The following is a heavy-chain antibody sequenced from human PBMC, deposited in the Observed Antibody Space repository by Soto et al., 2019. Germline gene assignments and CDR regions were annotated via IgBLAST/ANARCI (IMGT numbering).Heavy chain of an antibody. CDR1: GYTFTSYG. J-gene: IGHJ5*02. CDR3: ARDHDSSGSNWFDP. D-gene: IGHD3-22*01. V-gene: IGHV1-18*04. CDR2: ISAYNGNT. Sequence: GASVKVSCKASGYTFTSYGISWVRQAPGQGLEWMGWISAYNGNTNYAQKLQGRVTMTTDTSTSTAYMELRSLRSDDTAVYYCARDHDSSGSNWFDPWGQGTLVTVSS.